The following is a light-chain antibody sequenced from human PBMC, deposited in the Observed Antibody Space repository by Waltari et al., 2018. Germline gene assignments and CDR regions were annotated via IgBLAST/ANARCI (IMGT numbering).Light chain of an antibody. CDR3: QLADSTVTYV. V-gene: IGLV3-25*03. J-gene: IGLJ1*01. CDR2: KET. Sequence: SHELTQPPSVSVSPGQTARITCSGDTVSKQYVYWYQHKPGQAPGLLIYKETERPSGIPDRFSGSSSGTSVTLTISGVQAEDEADYYCQLADSTVTYVFGPGTKVIDL. CDR1: TVSKQY.